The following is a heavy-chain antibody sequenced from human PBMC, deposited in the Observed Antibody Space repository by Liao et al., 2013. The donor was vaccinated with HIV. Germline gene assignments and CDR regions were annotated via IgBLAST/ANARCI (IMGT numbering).Heavy chain of an antibody. D-gene: IGHD2-15*01. CDR3: ARRVVECSGGSCYSVHFDY. J-gene: IGHJ4*02. Sequence: QVQLQQWGAGLLKPSETLSLTCAVYGGSFSGYYWSWIRQPPGKGLEWIGEINHSGSTNYNPSLKSRVTISVDTSKNQFSLKLSSVTAADTAVYYCARRVVECSGGSCYSVHFDYWGQGTLVTVSS. CDR2: INHSGST. V-gene: IGHV4-34*01. CDR1: GGSFSGYY.